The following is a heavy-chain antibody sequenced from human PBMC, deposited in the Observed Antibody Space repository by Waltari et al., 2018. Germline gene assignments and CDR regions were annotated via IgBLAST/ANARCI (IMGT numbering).Heavy chain of an antibody. Sequence: QVQLQESGPGLVRTSETLSLTCTVSGDSMKPYYWNWIRQSPGKGLGWIGFVYFSGSTNFNPSFGSRVNMSVDTSGNQCSLRLTSVTAADTAVYYCARGEAAVNWHFDLWGRGTLVTVSS. CDR2: VYFSGST. J-gene: IGHJ2*01. CDR3: ARGEAAVNWHFDL. CDR1: GDSMKPYY. V-gene: IGHV4-4*08. D-gene: IGHD6-25*01.